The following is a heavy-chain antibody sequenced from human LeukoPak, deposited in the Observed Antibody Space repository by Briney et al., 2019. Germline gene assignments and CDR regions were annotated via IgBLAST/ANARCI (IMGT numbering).Heavy chain of an antibody. CDR1: GFTFSSNY. D-gene: IGHD7-27*01. J-gene: IGHJ5*02. CDR2: IYSGGST. CDR3: ARSPGNWEEVGWFDP. Sequence: GGSLRLSCAASGFTFSSNYMSWVRQAPGKGLEWVAVIYSGGSTYYADSVKGRFTISRDNSKNTLYLQMNSLRAEDTAVYYCARSPGNWEEVGWFDPWGQGTLVTVSS. V-gene: IGHV3-66*02.